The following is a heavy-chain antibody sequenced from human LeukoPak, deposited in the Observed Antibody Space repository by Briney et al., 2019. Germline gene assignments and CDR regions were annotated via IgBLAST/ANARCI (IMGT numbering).Heavy chain of an antibody. D-gene: IGHD3-10*01. CDR1: GYSISSGYH. CDR2: IYHSGST. CDR3: AKCRRMVDAFDI. V-gene: IGHV4-38-2*02. Sequence: SETLSLTCTVSGYSISSGYHWGWIRQPPGKGLEWIGSIYHSGSTYYNPSLKSRVTISVDTSKNQFSLKLSSVTAADTAVYYCAKCRRMVDAFDIWGQGTMVTVSS. J-gene: IGHJ3*02.